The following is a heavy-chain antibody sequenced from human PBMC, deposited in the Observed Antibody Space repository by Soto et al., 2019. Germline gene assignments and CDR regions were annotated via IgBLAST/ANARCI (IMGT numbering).Heavy chain of an antibody. CDR2: FYYSGST. CDR1: GGSISSYY. Sequence: ETLSLTCTVSGGSISSYYWSWIRQPPGKGLEWIGCFYYSGSTNYNPSLKSRVTISVDTSKKQFSLKLSSVTAADTAVYYCARGGWKLFDYWGQGTLVTVSS. J-gene: IGHJ4*02. D-gene: IGHD6-19*01. CDR3: ARGGWKLFDY. V-gene: IGHV4-59*01.